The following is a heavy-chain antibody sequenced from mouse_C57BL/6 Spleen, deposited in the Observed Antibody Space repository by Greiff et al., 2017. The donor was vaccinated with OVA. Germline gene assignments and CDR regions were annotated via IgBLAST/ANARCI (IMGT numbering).Heavy chain of an antibody. J-gene: IGHJ4*01. CDR2: IYPGSGST. D-gene: IGHD3-2*02. CDR3: ARAQASFNYAMDY. CDR1: GYTFTSYW. V-gene: IGHV1-55*01. Sequence: QVQLKQPGAELVKPGASVKMSCKASGYTFTSYWITWVKQRPGQGLEWIGDIYPGSGSTNYNEKFKSKATLTVDTSSSTAYMQLSSLTSEDSAVYYCARAQASFNYAMDYWGQGTSVTVSS.